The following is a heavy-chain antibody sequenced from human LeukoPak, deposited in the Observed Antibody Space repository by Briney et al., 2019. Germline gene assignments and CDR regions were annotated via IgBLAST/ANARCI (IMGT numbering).Heavy chain of an antibody. Sequence: GGSLRLSCAASKVTFSSYEMNWVRQAPGKGLEWVSYISSSGSTIYYADSVKGRFTISRDNVKKSLYLQMNSLRAEDAAVYYCARDLFLWGAFDIWGQGTMVTVSS. CDR3: ARDLFLWGAFDI. J-gene: IGHJ3*02. CDR2: ISSSGSTI. V-gene: IGHV3-48*03. D-gene: IGHD2/OR15-2a*01. CDR1: KVTFSSYE.